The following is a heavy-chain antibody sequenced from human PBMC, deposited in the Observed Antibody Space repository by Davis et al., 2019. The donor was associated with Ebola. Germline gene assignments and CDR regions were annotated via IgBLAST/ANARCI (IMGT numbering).Heavy chain of an antibody. CDR3: AREGIVVVPAASYNWNWGWFDP. CDR2: TYYRSKWYN. CDR1: GDSVSSNSAA. J-gene: IGHJ5*02. D-gene: IGHD2-2*01. V-gene: IGHV6-1*01. Sequence: HSQTLSLTCAISGDSVSSNSAAWNWIRQSPSRGLEWLGRTYYRSKWYNDYAVSVKSRITINPDTSKNQFSLQLNSVTPEDTAVYYCAREGIVVVPAASYNWNWGWFDPWGQGTLVTVSS.